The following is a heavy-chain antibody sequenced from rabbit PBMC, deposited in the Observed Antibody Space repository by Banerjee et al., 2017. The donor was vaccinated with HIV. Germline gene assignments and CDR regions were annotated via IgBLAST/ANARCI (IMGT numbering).Heavy chain of an antibody. J-gene: IGHJ4*01. V-gene: IGHV1S40*01. D-gene: IGHD6-1*01. CDR3: ARDIGAGYDALDLNL. CDR2: IYTGDGST. CDR1: GFDLSSYYY. Sequence: QSLEESGGDLVKPGASLTLTCTASGFDLSSYYYMCWVRQAPGKGLEWIGCIYTGDGSTYYATWAKGRFTISKTSSTTVTLQMTSLTAADTATYFCARDIGAGYDALDLNLWGPGTLVTVS.